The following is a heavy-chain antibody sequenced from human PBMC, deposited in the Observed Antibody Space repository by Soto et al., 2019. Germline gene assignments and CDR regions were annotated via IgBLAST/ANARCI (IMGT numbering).Heavy chain of an antibody. D-gene: IGHD4-17*01. CDR1: GFALSTSGMC. V-gene: IGHV2-70*01. CDR2: IDWDDDK. J-gene: IGHJ4*02. Sequence: PTLVNPTQPLTRTCTLSGFALSTSGMCVSWIRQPPGKALEWLALIDWDDDKYYSTSLKTRLTISKDTSKTQVVLTMTNMDPVDTATYYCARIFCQVTTPGRGSFWENNDYWGQGTLVTVSS. CDR3: ARIFCQVTTPGRGSFWENNDY.